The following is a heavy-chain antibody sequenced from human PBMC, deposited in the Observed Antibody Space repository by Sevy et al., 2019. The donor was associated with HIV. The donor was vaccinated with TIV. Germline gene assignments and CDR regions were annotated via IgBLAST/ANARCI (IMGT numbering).Heavy chain of an antibody. Sequence: GGSLRLSCAASGFTFSSYAMHWVRQAPGKGLEWVAVISYDGSNKYYADSVKGRFTISRDNSKNTLYLQMNSLRAEDTAVYYCARLVQPRAYWGQGTLVTVSS. CDR2: ISYDGSNK. D-gene: IGHD6-13*01. CDR1: GFTFSSYA. V-gene: IGHV3-30*04. J-gene: IGHJ4*02. CDR3: ARLVQPRAY.